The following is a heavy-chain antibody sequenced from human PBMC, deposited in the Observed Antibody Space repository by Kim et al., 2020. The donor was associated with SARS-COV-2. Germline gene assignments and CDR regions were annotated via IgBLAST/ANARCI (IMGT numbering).Heavy chain of an antibody. Sequence: GGSLRLSCEAFEFTFNSYWMNWVRQAPGKGPEWLANVNQDGREKHYVDSVKGRFTISRDNTRNSLYLQMSSLRADDTAIYYCARDLGASGSLDFWGPGTLVSVSS. CDR2: VNQDGREK. J-gene: IGHJ4*02. D-gene: IGHD3-10*01. V-gene: IGHV3-7*01. CDR1: EFTFNSYW. CDR3: ARDLGASGSLDF.